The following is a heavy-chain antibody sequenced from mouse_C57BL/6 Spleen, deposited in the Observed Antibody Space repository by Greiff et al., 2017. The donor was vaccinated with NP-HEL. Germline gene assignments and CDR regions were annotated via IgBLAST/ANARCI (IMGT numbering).Heavy chain of an antibody. CDR1: GFTFSDYG. CDR3: ARYADYYGSSYGHYYAMDY. CDR2: ISSGSSTI. Sequence: EVNVVESGGGLVKPGGSLKLSCAASGFTFSDYGMHWVRQAPEKGLEWVAYISSGSSTIYYADTVKGRFTISRDNAKNTLFLQMTSLRSEDTAMYYCARYADYYGSSYGHYYAMDYWGQGTSVTVSS. V-gene: IGHV5-17*01. D-gene: IGHD1-1*01. J-gene: IGHJ4*01.